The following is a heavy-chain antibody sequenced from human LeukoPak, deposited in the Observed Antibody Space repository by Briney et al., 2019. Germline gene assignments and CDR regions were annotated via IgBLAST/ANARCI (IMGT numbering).Heavy chain of an antibody. CDR3: AKDPIRNSGYDLLPRQSDY. Sequence: GGSLRLSCAASGFTLDDYAMHGVRQAPGKGLEWVSAISGSGGSTYYADSVKGRFTITRDNSKSTMYLQMHSLSAEDTDVYDCAKDPIRNSGYDLLPRQSDYWGQGTLVTVSS. CDR2: ISGSGGST. CDR1: GFTLDDYA. V-gene: IGHV3-23*01. J-gene: IGHJ4*02. D-gene: IGHD5-12*01.